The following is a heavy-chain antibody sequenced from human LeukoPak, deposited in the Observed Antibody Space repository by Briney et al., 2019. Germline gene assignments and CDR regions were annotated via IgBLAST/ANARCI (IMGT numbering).Heavy chain of an antibody. CDR2: IRYDGSDK. D-gene: IGHD3-16*01. CDR1: GFAFSNYG. Sequence: PGGSLRLSCAASGFAFSNYGIHWVREAPGKGLEWVAFIRYDGSDKYYAEFVKGRFTISRDNSKNTLYLQMGSLRAEDMAVYYCARESGGGAPFDYWGQGTLVTVSP. CDR3: ARESGGGAPFDY. J-gene: IGHJ4*02. V-gene: IGHV3-30*02.